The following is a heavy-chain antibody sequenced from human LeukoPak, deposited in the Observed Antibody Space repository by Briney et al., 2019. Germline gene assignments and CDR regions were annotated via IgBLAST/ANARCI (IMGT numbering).Heavy chain of an antibody. Sequence: TSETLSLTCAVYGGSFSGYYWSWIRQPPGKGLEWIGEINHSGSTNYNPSLKSRVTMSVDTSKRQFSLKLTSLTAADTAIYYCACFSITYNPFDFWGQGTPVTVSS. V-gene: IGHV4-34*01. J-gene: IGHJ4*02. CDR3: ACFSITYNPFDF. CDR1: GGSFSGYY. CDR2: INHSGST. D-gene: IGHD3-10*01.